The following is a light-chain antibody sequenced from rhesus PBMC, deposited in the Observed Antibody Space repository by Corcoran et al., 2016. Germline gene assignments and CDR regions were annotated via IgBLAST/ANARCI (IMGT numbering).Light chain of an antibody. CDR3: QQSRHLSRT. CDR2: GAS. V-gene: IGKV3-24*04. CDR1: QSVGSY. Sequence: ETVVTQSPATLSLFPGERATLPCRASQSVGSYLAGDQPKPGPAPRVLSEGASCRATGIPARFTGSVSGTDVTPTVSRLVPEDVGVYYCQQSRHLSRTFGQGTKVEI. J-gene: IGKJ1*01.